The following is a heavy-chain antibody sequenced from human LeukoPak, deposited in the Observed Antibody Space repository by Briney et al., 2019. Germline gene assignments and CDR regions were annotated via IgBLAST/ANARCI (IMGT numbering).Heavy chain of an antibody. CDR2: FYISGST. CDR1: GGSISSYY. J-gene: IGHJ4*02. V-gene: IGHV4-4*07. Sequence: SETLSLTCTVSGGSISSYYWSWIREPAGRGLGWIGRFYISGSTNYNPSLKSRVTMSVDTSKNQFSLRLNSVTAADTAVYYCARDFLLQSEGLFDYWGQGTLVTVSS. CDR3: ARDFLLQSEGLFDY. D-gene: IGHD4-11*01.